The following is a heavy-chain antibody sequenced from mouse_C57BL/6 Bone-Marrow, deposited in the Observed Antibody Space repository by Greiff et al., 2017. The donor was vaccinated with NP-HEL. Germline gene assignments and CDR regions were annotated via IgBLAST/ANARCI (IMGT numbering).Heavy chain of an antibody. CDR3: ARPFITTVVATGNY. CDR2: IYPGSGST. CDR1: GYTFTSYW. J-gene: IGHJ2*01. D-gene: IGHD1-1*01. Sequence: VQLQQSGAELVKPGASVKMSCKASGYTFTSYWITWVKQRPGQGLEWIGDIYPGSGSTNYNEKFKSKATLTVDTSSSTAYMQLSSLTSEDSAVYYCARPFITTVVATGNYWGQGTTLTVSS. V-gene: IGHV1-55*01.